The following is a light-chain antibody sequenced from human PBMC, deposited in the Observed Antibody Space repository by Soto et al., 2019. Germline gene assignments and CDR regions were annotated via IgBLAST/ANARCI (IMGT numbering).Light chain of an antibody. J-gene: IGKJ1*01. Sequence: EIVLTQSPGTLSLSPGERATLSCRASQSVSAGYFAWYQQKPGQAPRLIIYGASSRVSGIPDRFSGSGSGTDFTLTISRLEPEDFAVYYCQQYGSSPTFGQGTKVEIK. V-gene: IGKV3-20*01. CDR2: GAS. CDR3: QQYGSSPT. CDR1: QSVSAGY.